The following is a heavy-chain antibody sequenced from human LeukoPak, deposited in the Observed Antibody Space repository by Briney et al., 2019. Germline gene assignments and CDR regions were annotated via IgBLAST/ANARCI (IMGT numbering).Heavy chain of an antibody. CDR1: GGTFSNYA. J-gene: IGHJ1*01. V-gene: IGHV1-69*04. D-gene: IGHD3-22*01. CDR2: IIPILGIA. Sequence: GASVKVSCKASGGTFSNYAFSWVRQAPGQGLEWMGRIIPILGIANYAQKFQGRVTITADKSTSTAYMELRSLRSEDTAVYYCATYYYDSSGYSFKGIQHWGQGTPVTVSS. CDR3: ATYYYDSSGYSFKGIQH.